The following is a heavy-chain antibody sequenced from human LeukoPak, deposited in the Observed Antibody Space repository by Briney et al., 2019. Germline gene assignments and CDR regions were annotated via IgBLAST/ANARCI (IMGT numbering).Heavy chain of an antibody. V-gene: IGHV3-23*01. CDR3: AKDPGYSSGWDDY. D-gene: IGHD6-19*01. Sequence: GGSLRLSCAASGFTFSSYSMNWVRQTPGKGLEWVSAISGSGGSTYYADSVKGRFTISRDNSKNTLYLQMNSLRAEDTAVYYCAKDPGYSSGWDDYWGQGTLVTVSS. CDR2: ISGSGGST. J-gene: IGHJ4*02. CDR1: GFTFSSYS.